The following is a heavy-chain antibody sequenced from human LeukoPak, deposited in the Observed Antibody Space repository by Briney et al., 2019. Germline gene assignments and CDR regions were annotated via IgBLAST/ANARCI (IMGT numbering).Heavy chain of an antibody. Sequence: GGSLKLSCAASGFTFSGSAMHWVRQASGKGLEWVGRIRSKANSYATAYAASVKGRFTISRDNSKNTVYLQMNSLRAEDTALYYCAKDFGRVVVAASAWGQGTMVTVSS. CDR1: GFTFSGSA. CDR3: AKDFGRVVVAASA. CDR2: IRSKANSYAT. V-gene: IGHV3-73*01. D-gene: IGHD2-15*01. J-gene: IGHJ3*01.